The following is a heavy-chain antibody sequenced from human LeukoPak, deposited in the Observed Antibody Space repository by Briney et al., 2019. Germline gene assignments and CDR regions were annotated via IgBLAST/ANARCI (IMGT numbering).Heavy chain of an antibody. Sequence: GGSLRLSCAVSGLTINKYWMHWVRQAPGKGLEWVANIKQDGGEKHYVDSVQGRFTISRDNAKNSLYLQMNSLRAEDTAMYYCARDVGYDSSGSYPYYFDYWGLGTLVTVSS. D-gene: IGHD3-22*01. CDR2: IKQDGGEK. CDR1: GLTINKYW. CDR3: ARDVGYDSSGSYPYYFDY. J-gene: IGHJ4*02. V-gene: IGHV3-7*05.